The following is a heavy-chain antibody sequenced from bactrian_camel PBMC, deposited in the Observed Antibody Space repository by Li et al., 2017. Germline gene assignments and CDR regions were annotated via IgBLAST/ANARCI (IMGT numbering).Heavy chain of an antibody. CDR1: RYTFGRNC. CDR2: IYVDDGST. CDR3: AAEKILQGRSICTGGRMALIDEYTY. J-gene: IGHJ4*01. D-gene: IGHD5*01. Sequence: HVQLVESGGGSVQAGGSMRLSCQALRYTFGRNCMGWYRQVPGKEREALAAIYVDDGSTYYADSLEGRFTISQDNAKNTVYLEMNSLKPDDTAMYYCAAEKILQGRSICTGGRMALIDEYTYWGQGTQVTVS. V-gene: IGHV3S54*01.